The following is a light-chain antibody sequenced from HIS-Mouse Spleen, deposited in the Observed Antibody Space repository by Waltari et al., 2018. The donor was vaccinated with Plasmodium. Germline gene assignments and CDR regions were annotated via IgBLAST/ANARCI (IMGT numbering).Light chain of an antibody. J-gene: IGKJ1*01. Sequence: DIQMTQSPSSLSASVGDRVTITCRASQSISSYLNWDQQKPGKAPKLLLYAASSLQSGVPSRFSGSGSGTDFTLTISSLQPEDFATYYCQQSYSTPWTFGQGTKVEIK. CDR1: QSISSY. V-gene: IGKV1-39*01. CDR2: AAS. CDR3: QQSYSTPWT.